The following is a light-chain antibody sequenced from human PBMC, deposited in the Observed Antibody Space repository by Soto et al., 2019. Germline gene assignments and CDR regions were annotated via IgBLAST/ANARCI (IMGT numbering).Light chain of an antibody. J-gene: IGLJ2*01. CDR1: RGDVGGYDY. V-gene: IGLV2-11*01. CDR2: DVT. Sequence: QSALTQPRSVSGSPGQSVTLSCTGTRGDVGGYDYVSWYQQHPGKAPKLTIYDVTKRPSGVPDRFSGSKSGNTASLTISGLQAEDEADYYCCSYAGTYNFVVFGGGTKVTVL. CDR3: CSYAGTYNFVV.